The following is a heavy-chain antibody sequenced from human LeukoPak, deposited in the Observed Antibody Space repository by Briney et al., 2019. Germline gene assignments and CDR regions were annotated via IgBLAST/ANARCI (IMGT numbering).Heavy chain of an antibody. D-gene: IGHD1-26*01. V-gene: IGHV1-58*02. CDR1: GFTFTSSA. J-gene: IGHJ5*02. CDR3: AADLYSGSYLEYNWFDP. Sequence: SVKVSCKASGFTFTSSAMQWVRQARGQRLEWIGWIVVGSGNTNYAQKFQERVTITRDMSTSTACMELSSLRSEDTAVYYCAADLYSGSYLEYNWFDPWGQGTLVTVSS. CDR2: IVVGSGNT.